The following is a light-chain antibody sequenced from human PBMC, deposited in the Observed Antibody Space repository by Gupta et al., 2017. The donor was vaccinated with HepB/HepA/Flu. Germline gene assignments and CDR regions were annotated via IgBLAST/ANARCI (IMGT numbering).Light chain of an antibody. J-gene: IGLJ1*01. CDR1: SNDVGNEG. Sequence: QAGLTQPPSVSKDLRQTATLTCTGNSNDVGNEGAAWLQQRQGHPPKLLFSRDNSRPSGISERLSASRSGNTASLTISGLQPEDEADYYCSAWDTSRKSYVFGTGTKFTVL. CDR2: RDN. V-gene: IGLV10-54*01. CDR3: SAWDTSRKSYV.